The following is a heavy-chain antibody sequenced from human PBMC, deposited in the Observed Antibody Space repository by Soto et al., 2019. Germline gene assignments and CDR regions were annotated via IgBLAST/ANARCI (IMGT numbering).Heavy chain of an antibody. Sequence: SETLSLTCTVSGGSISSYYWSWIRQPPGKGLEWIGYIYYSGSTNYNPSLKSRVTISVDTSKNQFSLKLSSVTAADTAVYYCARGQLAAAGILLGYYYYYMDVWGKGTTVTVSS. D-gene: IGHD6-13*01. CDR3: ARGQLAAAGILLGYYYYYMDV. CDR1: GGSISSYY. J-gene: IGHJ6*03. V-gene: IGHV4-59*01. CDR2: IYYSGST.